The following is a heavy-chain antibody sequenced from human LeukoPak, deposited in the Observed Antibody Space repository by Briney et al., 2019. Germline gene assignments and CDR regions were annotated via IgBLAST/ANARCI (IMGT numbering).Heavy chain of an antibody. V-gene: IGHV4-59*01. D-gene: IGHD5-12*01. CDR1: GGSISSYY. CDR2: IYYSGST. Sequence: SETLSLTCSVSGGSISSYYWSWIREPPGKGLEWIGYIYYSGSTNYNPSLKSRVTISVDTSKNQFSLKLSSVTAADTAVYYCASRKYSGYGYYFDYWGQGTLVTVSS. CDR3: ASRKYSGYGYYFDY. J-gene: IGHJ4*02.